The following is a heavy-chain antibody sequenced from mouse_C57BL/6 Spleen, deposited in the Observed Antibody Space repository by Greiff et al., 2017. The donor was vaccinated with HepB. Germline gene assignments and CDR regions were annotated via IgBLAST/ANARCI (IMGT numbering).Heavy chain of an antibody. J-gene: IGHJ1*03. Sequence: QVQLQQPGAELVRPGSSVKLSCKASGYTFTSYWMHWVKQRPIQGLEWIGNIDPSDSETHYNQKFKDKATLTVDKSSSTAYMQLSSLTSEDSSVYYCARHEYDSAWYFRVWGTRTTAIVS. CDR3: ARHEYDSAWYFRV. CDR2: IDPSDSET. V-gene: IGHV1-52*01. CDR1: GYTFTSYW. D-gene: IGHD2-4*01.